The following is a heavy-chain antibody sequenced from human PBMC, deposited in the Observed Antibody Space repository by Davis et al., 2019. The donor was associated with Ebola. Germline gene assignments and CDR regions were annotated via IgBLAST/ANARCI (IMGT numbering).Heavy chain of an antibody. Sequence: PGGSLRLSCAASGFTFSSYWMSWVRQAPGKGLEWMANIKQDGSEKYYVDSVKGRFTISRDNAKNSLYLQVNSLRAEDTAVYYCARVGRDYYDSSGSPRGAFDIWGQGTMVTVSS. CDR1: GFTFSSYW. D-gene: IGHD3-22*01. J-gene: IGHJ3*02. CDR3: ARVGRDYYDSSGSPRGAFDI. CDR2: IKQDGSEK. V-gene: IGHV3-7*03.